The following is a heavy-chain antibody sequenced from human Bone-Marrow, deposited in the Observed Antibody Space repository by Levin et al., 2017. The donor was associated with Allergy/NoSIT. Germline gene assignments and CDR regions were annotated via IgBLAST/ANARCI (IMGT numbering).Heavy chain of an antibody. D-gene: IGHD3-10*01. Sequence: GESLKISCVVSGFTFGTYSMHWVRQAPGKGLEWVAAVSYDGSVKFYRDSAKGRFTISRDNSKSTLYLDMSSLRLEDTAVYYCAREYYGTGSSGFVRWFAPWGQGTLVTVSS. J-gene: IGHJ5*02. V-gene: IGHV3-30*04. CDR1: GFTFGTYS. CDR2: VSYDGSVK. CDR3: AREYYGTGSSGFVRWFAP.